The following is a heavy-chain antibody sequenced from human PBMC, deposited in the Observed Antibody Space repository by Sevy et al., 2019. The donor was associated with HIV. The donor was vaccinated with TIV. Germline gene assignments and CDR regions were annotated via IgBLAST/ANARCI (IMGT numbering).Heavy chain of an antibody. CDR2: ISNSGAKT. V-gene: IGHV3-23*01. J-gene: IGHJ4*02. D-gene: IGHD6-19*01. CDR1: GFTFSNYG. Sequence: GSLRLFCAASGFTFSNYGMHRVRQAPGKGLEWVSGISNSGAKTYYADSVRGRFTVSRDNSKNTVYLQLNSLRAEDTAIYYCAKEWTLLSDWYGEFDYWGQGTLVTVSS. CDR3: AKEWTLLSDWYGEFDY.